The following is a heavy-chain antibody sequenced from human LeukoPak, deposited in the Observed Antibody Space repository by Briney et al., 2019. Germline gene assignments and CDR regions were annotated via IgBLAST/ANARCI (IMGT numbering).Heavy chain of an antibody. J-gene: IGHJ6*03. V-gene: IGHV3-74*01. CDR3: AKDRQQLVYYYYYMDV. CDR2: ISSDGSST. D-gene: IGHD6-13*01. Sequence: GGSLRLSCAASGFTFSSYWMHWVRQAPGKGLVWVSRISSDGSSTTYADSVKGRFTISRDNAKNTLYLQMNSLRAEDTAVYYCAKDRQQLVYYYYYMDVWGKGTTVTISS. CDR1: GFTFSSYW.